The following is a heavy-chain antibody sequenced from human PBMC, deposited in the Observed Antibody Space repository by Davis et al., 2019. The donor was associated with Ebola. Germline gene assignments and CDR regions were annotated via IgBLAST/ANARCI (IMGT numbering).Heavy chain of an antibody. CDR3: ARSAGYTNGWTPYGHDS. J-gene: IGHJ4*02. Sequence: MPSQTLSPTCTLSGGSTSSYYWSWLRQPPGQGLEWLGYIYYSGSTNYNPSLQSRVTISVDTSKNQFSLKLSSVTAADTAVYYCARSAGYTNGWTPYGHDSWGQGILVAVSS. CDR1: GGSTSSYY. D-gene: IGHD6-19*01. CDR2: IYYSGST. V-gene: IGHV4-59*01.